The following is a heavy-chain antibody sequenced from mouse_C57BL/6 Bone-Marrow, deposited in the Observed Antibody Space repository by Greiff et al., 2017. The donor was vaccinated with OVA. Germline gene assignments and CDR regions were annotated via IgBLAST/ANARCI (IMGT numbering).Heavy chain of an antibody. CDR3: ARCSYLFYWYFDV. Sequence: VQLQHPGAELVKPGASVKLSCKASGYTFTSYWMHWVKQRPGQGLEWIGMIHPNSGSTNYNEKFKSKATLTVDKSSSTAYMQLSSLTSEDSAVYYCARCSYLFYWYFDVWGTGTTVTVSS. J-gene: IGHJ1*03. V-gene: IGHV1-64*01. CDR2: IHPNSGST. D-gene: IGHD2-10*01. CDR1: GYTFTSYW.